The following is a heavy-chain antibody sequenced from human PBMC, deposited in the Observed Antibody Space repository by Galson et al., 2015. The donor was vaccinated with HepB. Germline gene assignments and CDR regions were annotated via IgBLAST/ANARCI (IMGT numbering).Heavy chain of an antibody. CDR3: AKTGPLYFES. J-gene: IGHJ4*02. V-gene: IGHV1-18*01. CDR2: TSTYNGNT. CDR1: GYTFISYG. Sequence: SVKVSCKASGYTFISYGVIWVRQAPGQGLEWMGWTSTYNGNTKYAQKFQGRVTMTTDTSTSTAYMDLNSLRAEDTAVYYCAKTGPLYFESWGQGTLVTVSS.